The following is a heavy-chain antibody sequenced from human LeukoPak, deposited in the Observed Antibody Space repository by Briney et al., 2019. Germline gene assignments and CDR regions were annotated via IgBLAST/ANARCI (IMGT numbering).Heavy chain of an antibody. V-gene: IGHV4-39*07. CDR1: GGSISSSSYY. CDR2: IYYSGST. J-gene: IGHJ4*02. D-gene: IGHD6-13*01. Sequence: PSETLSLTCTVSGGSISSSSYYWGWIRQPPGKGLEWIGSIYYSGSTYYNPSLKSRVTISVDTSKNQFSLKLSSVTAADTAVYYCARVYNHGIALDYWGQGTLVTVSS. CDR3: ARVYNHGIALDY.